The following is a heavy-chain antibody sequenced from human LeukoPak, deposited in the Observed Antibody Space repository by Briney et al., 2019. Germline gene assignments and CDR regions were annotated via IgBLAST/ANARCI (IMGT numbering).Heavy chain of an antibody. V-gene: IGHV1-8*01. CDR2: MNPNSGNT. J-gene: IGHJ4*02. Sequence: ASVKVSCKASGYTFTSYDINWVRQATGQGLEWMGWMNPNSGNTGYAQKFQGRATMTRNTSISTAYMELSSLRSEDTAVYYCARGYSGSYYPGYWGQGTLVTVSS. CDR3: ARGYSGSYYPGY. D-gene: IGHD1-26*01. CDR1: GYTFTSYD.